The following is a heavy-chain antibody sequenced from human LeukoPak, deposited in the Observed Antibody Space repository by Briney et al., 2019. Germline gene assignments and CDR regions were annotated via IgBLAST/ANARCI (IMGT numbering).Heavy chain of an antibody. V-gene: IGHV3-23*01. J-gene: IGHJ5*02. CDR2: ISDSGDTT. D-gene: IGHD1-26*01. CDR1: GFTFTNYA. Sequence: GGSLRLSCAASGFTFTNYAMSWVRQAPGKGLEWVSVISDSGDTTYYADSVKGRFTISRDNSKNTLYLQMNSLRAEDTAIYYCAKNSGSYCWDWFDPWGQGTLVTVSS. CDR3: AKNSGSYCWDWFDP.